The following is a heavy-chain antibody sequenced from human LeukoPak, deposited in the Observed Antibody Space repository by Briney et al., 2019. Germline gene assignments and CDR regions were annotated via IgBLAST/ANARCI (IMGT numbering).Heavy chain of an antibody. CDR1: GFTFSDYY. CDR2: ISSSSSYT. J-gene: IGHJ4*02. D-gene: IGHD2-2*01. Sequence: RSGGSLRLSCAASGFTFSDYYMSWVRQAPGKGLEWVSYISSSSSYTKYADSVKGRFTISRDNSKNTLYVQMSSLRAEDTAVYYCARPLGYCSSISCSILGYWGQGTLVTVSS. CDR3: ARPLGYCSSISCSILGY. V-gene: IGHV3-11*06.